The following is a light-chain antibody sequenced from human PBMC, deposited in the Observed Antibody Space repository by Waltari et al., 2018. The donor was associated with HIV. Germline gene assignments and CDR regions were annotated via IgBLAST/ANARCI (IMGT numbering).Light chain of an antibody. J-gene: IGLJ3*02. CDR2: ATR. V-gene: IGLV1-44*01. CDR3: ATWDDNLRGLL. CDR1: NSNIEYNT. Sequence: QYVLAQPPSASGTPGQRVAISCSGSNSNIEYNTINWYQQFPGPAPRLLTYATRQRPSAFPDRFSASKSGTSASLAITGLQTEDEAHYYCATWDDNLRGLLFGGGTKVTVL.